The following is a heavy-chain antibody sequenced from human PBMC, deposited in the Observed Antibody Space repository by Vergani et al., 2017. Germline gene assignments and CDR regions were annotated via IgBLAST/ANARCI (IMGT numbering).Heavy chain of an antibody. V-gene: IGHV3-48*01. CDR2: ISSSSSTI. Sequence: EVQLVESGGGLVKPGGSLRLSCAASGFTFSSYSMNWVRQAPGKGLEWVSYISSSSSTIYYADSVKGRFTISRDNAKNSLYLQMNSLRAEDTAVYYCARDRSGSSSPFDYWGQGTLVTVSS. D-gene: IGHD6-6*01. CDR3: ARDRSGSSSPFDY. CDR1: GFTFSSYS. J-gene: IGHJ4*02.